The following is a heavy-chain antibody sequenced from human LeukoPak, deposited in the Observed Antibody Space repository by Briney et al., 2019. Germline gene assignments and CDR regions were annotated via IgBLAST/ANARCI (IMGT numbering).Heavy chain of an antibody. CDR2: INPSGGST. V-gene: IGHV1-46*01. CDR1: GYTFISYY. Sequence: ASVKVSCKASGYTFISYYIHWVRQAPGQGLEWMGIINPSGGSTSYAQKFQGRVGMTRDTSTSTVYMELSSLRSEDTAVYYCARGYSGYYYYMDVWGKGTTVTVSS. J-gene: IGHJ6*03. CDR3: ARGYSGYYYYMDV. D-gene: IGHD5-12*01.